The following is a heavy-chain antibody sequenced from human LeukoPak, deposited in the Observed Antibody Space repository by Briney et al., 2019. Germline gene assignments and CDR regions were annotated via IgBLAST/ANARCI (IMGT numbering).Heavy chain of an antibody. CDR3: ARGPTYGSRSDFLES. CDR1: GFSISSHW. V-gene: IGHV3-7*01. CDR2: LEEDVSAR. Sequence: GGSLRLSCVASGFSISSHWMSWVRQAPGKGLGWVASLEEDVSARNLVDSVKGRFTISTDNAKNSLYLQMNSLRVEDTAVYYCARGPTYGSRSDFLESWGLGTLVTVSS. D-gene: IGHD3-10*01. J-gene: IGHJ4*02.